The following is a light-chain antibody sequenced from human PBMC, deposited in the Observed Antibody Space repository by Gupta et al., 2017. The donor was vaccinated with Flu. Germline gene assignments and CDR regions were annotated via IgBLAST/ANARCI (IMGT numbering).Light chain of an antibody. Sequence: SALTQPASASRSPGQSIPLSCTGTSSDVGSYNLVSWYQQHPGKAPKLMIYEGIKRPSGVANRFACSKSGNTASLTIAGLQAEDEADYYCCSYAGSSTWVFGGGTKLTVL. J-gene: IGLJ3*02. CDR1: SSDVGSYNL. CDR3: CSYAGSSTWV. V-gene: IGLV2-23*01. CDR2: EGI.